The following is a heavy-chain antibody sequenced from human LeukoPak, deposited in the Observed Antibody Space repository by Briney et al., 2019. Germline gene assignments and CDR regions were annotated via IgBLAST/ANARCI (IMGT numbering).Heavy chain of an antibody. Sequence: SETLSLTCTVSVGSISSGDYYWSWIRQPPGKGLEWIGNSYYSGSTYYNSSLKSRVTISVDTSKSQFSLKLSSVTAADTAVYYCASAYDSSGYYLLGYWGQGTMVTVSS. V-gene: IGHV4-30-4*01. CDR1: VGSISSGDYY. CDR3: ASAYDSSGYYLLGY. J-gene: IGHJ4*02. CDR2: SYYSGST. D-gene: IGHD3-22*01.